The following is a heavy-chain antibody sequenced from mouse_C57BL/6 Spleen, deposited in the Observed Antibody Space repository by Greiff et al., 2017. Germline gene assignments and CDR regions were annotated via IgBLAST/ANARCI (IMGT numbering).Heavy chain of an antibody. D-gene: IGHD1-1*01. CDR1: GYTFTSYW. CDR2: IDPSDSET. V-gene: IGHV1-52*01. CDR3: ARYYYGSSYWYFDV. Sequence: QVQLQQPGAELVRPGSSVKLSCKASGYTFTSYWMHWVKQRPIQGLEWIGNIDPSDSETHYNQKFKDKATLTVDKSSSTAYMQLSSLTSEDSAVYYCARYYYGSSYWYFDVWGTGTTGTVSS. J-gene: IGHJ1*03.